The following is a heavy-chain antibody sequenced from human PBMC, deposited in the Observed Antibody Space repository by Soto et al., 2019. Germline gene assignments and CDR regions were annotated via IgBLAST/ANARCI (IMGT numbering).Heavy chain of an antibody. V-gene: IGHV4-34*01. CDR1: GGSFSGYY. Sequence: QVQLQQWGAGLLKPSETLSLTCAVYGGSFSGYYWSWIRQPPGKGLEWIGEINHSGSTNYNPSLKSRVTISVDTSKNQFSLKLSYVTAADTAVYYCARESRQLYYYYGMDVWGQGTTVTVSS. D-gene: IGHD2-2*01. CDR3: ARESRQLYYYYGMDV. J-gene: IGHJ6*02. CDR2: INHSGST.